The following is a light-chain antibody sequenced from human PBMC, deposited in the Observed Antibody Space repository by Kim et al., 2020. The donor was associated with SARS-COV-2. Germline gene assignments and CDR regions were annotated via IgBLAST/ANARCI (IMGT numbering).Light chain of an antibody. CDR1: QPISSW. CDR3: QQDYSLPIT. CDR2: AAS. J-gene: IGKJ4*01. Sequence: DIQMAQSPSSVSASVGDRVNITCRASQPISSWLAWYQQKPGRTPKLLIYAASALQSGVPSRFSGIGSGTDFTLTISTLQTEDFATYYCQQDYSLPITFGGGTKVDIK. V-gene: IGKV1-12*01.